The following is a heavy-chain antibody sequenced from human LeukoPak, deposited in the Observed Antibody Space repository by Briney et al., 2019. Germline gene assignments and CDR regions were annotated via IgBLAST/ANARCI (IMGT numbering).Heavy chain of an antibody. CDR3: ARGLPLVVVISYYYGMDV. CDR2: INHSGST. V-gene: IGHV4-34*01. CDR1: GGSFSGYY. D-gene: IGHD3-22*01. J-gene: IGHJ6*02. Sequence: SETLSLTCAVYGGSFSGYYWSWIRQPPGKGLEWIGEINHSGSTNYNPSLKSRVTISVDTSKNQFSLKLSSVTAADTAVYYCARGLPLVVVISYYYGMDVWGQGTTVTVSS.